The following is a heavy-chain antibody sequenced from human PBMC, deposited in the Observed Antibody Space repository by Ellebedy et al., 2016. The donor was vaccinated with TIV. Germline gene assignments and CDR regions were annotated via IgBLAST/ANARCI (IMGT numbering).Heavy chain of an antibody. CDR1: GLSFSKYA. Sequence: GESLKISCTASGLSFSKYAMHWVRQAPGKGLEWVAVIWYDGSSTYYADSVKGRFTISRDNSKNTLYLQMNSLRAEDTAVYYCARDIVVVVAATGPVGDYYYGMDVWGQGTTVTVSS. J-gene: IGHJ6*02. CDR2: IWYDGSST. V-gene: IGHV3-33*01. CDR3: ARDIVVVVAATGPVGDYYYGMDV. D-gene: IGHD2-15*01.